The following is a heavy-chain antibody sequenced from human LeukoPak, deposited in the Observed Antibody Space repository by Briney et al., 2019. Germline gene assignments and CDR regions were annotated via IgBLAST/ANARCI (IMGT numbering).Heavy chain of an antibody. J-gene: IGHJ4*02. CDR1: GYTFTSYY. V-gene: IGHV1-46*01. CDR3: AREGRIAAAGSEELDY. Sequence: ASVKVSCKASGYTFTSYYMHWVRQAPGQGLEWMGIINPSGGSTSYAQKFQGRVTMTRDMSTSTVYMELSSLRSGDTAVYYCAREGRIAAAGSEELDYWGQGTLVTVSS. CDR2: INPSGGST. D-gene: IGHD6-13*01.